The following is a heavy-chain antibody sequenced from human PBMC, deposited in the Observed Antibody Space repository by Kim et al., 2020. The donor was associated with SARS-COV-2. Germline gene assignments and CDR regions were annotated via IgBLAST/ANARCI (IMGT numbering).Heavy chain of an antibody. D-gene: IGHD3-22*01. CDR1: GFTFSSYA. Sequence: GGSLRLSCAASGFTFSSYAMSWVRQAPGKGLEWVSAISGSGDSTYYADSVKGRFTISRDNSKNTVYLQMNSLRAEDTAVYYCAKADYYDSSGYPHFDYWGQGTLVTVSS. CDR2: ISGSGDST. J-gene: IGHJ4*02. V-gene: IGHV3-23*01. CDR3: AKADYYDSSGYPHFDY.